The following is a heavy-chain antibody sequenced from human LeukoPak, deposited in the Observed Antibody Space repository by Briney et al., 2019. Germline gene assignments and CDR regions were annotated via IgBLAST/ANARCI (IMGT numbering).Heavy chain of an antibody. Sequence: VKVSCKASGGTFSSYAISWVRQAPGQGLEWMGGIIPILGTANYAQKFQGRVTITADESTSTAYMELSSLRSEDTAVYYCARDGLTYYGSGSYGSYWGQGTLVTVSS. CDR1: GGTFSSYA. CDR3: ARDGLTYYGSGSYGSY. V-gene: IGHV1-69*13. CDR2: IIPILGTA. D-gene: IGHD3-10*01. J-gene: IGHJ4*02.